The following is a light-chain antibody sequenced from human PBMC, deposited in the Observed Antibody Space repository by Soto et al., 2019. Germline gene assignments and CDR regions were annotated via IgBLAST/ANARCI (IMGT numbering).Light chain of an antibody. J-gene: IGKJ5*01. Sequence: EIVMTQSPLSLPVTPGEPASISCRSSQSLLSTDGDNYLDWYLQRPGQSPQLLIYLGSNRASGVPDRFSGSGSDTDFTLKISRVEAEDVGVYYCMRSVQPPITFGQGTRLEIK. CDR3: MRSVQPPIT. V-gene: IGKV2-28*01. CDR2: LGS. CDR1: QSLLSTDGDNY.